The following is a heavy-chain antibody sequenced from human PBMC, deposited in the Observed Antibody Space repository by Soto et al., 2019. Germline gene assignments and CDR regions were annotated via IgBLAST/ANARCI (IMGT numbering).Heavy chain of an antibody. V-gene: IGHV2-5*02. J-gene: IGHJ4*02. CDR3: AHRILLTVFGLVTTTAIYFDF. Sequence: QITLNESGPTVVKPAETLTLTCTFSGFSLTTSGVGVGWIRQSPGKAPEWLALIYWDDDKRYSASLKSRLTIPKDTSKNKVVLTMASVDPADTATYYCAHRILLTVFGLVTTTAIYFDFWGQGTPVVVSS. D-gene: IGHD3-3*01. CDR2: IYWDDDK. CDR1: GFSLTTSGVG.